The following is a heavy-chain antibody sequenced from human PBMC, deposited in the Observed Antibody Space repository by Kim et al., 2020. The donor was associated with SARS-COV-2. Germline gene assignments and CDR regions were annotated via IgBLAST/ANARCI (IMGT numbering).Heavy chain of an antibody. CDR3: AKAEAYDD. CDR2: EGSTK. J-gene: IGHJ4*02. Sequence: EGSTKCEADSAKGRFNISRDNTKNTLYLQMNSLRAEDTAVYYCAKAEAYDDWGQGTLVTVSS. V-gene: IGHV3-30*02.